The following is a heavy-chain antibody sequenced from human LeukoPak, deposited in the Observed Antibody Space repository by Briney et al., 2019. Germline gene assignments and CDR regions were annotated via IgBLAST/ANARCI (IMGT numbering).Heavy chain of an antibody. CDR3: AKDRYSGSYHLGYYFDY. J-gene: IGHJ4*02. CDR1: GFTFSNYW. D-gene: IGHD1-26*01. Sequence: GGSLRLSCAASGFTFSNYWMSWVRQAPGKGLEWVANIKFDGSDKFYVDSVKGRFTISRDNAKNSLYLQMNSLRAEDMALYYCAKDRYSGSYHLGYYFDYWGQGTLVTVSS. CDR2: IKFDGSDK. V-gene: IGHV3-7*03.